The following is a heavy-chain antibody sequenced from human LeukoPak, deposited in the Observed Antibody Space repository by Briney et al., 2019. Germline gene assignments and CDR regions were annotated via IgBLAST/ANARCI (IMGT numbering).Heavy chain of an antibody. CDR1: GFTFSSYS. CDR3: ARRITISGWGYYMDV. V-gene: IGHV3-48*01. D-gene: IGHD3-3*01. J-gene: IGHJ6*04. CDR2: ISNSGHTT. Sequence: GGSLRLSCAASGFTFSSYSMNWVRQAPGKGLEWVSYISNSGHTTYYAESVKGRFTISRGNAWNSLYLQMNSLRGEDTAVYYCARRITISGWGYYMDVWGKGTTVSVSS.